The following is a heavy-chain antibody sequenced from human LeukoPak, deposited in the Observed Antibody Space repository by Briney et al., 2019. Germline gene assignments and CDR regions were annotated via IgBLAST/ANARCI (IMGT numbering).Heavy chain of an antibody. CDR1: GFTFSSYA. V-gene: IGHV3-23*01. Sequence: GGSLRLSCAASGFTFSSYAMSWVRQTPGKGLEWVSAISGSGGSTYYTDSVKGRITISRDNSKNTLYLQMNSLRAEDTAVYYCAKGFNDFWSGYLTFDYWGQGTLVTVSS. J-gene: IGHJ4*02. CDR3: AKGFNDFWSGYLTFDY. D-gene: IGHD3-3*01. CDR2: ISGSGGST.